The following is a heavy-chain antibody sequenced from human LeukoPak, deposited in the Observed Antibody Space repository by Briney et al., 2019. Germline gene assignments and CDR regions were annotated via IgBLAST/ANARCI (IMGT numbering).Heavy chain of an antibody. D-gene: IGHD3-3*01. CDR3: ARGITIFGVVIPNRFDY. CDR1: GGSISSYY. V-gene: IGHV4-59*01. CDR2: IYYSGST. Sequence: SETLSLTCTVSGGSISSYYWSWIRQPPGKGLEWIGYIYYSGSTNYNPSLKSRVTISVDTSKNQCSLKLSSVSAADTPVYYCARGITIFGVVIPNRFDYWGQGTLVTVSS. J-gene: IGHJ4*02.